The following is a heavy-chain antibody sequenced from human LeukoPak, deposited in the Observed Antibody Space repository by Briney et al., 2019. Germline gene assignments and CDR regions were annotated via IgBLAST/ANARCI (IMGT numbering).Heavy chain of an antibody. J-gene: IGHJ5*02. D-gene: IGHD2-2*01. CDR3: AASSTWGSGWFDP. CDR2: ISHSGST. Sequence: SETLSLTCGIYGGSFSDYYWSWIRQPPGKGLEWIGEISHSGSTKYNPSLKSRVIISVDTSKNQFSLKVRSVTAADTAVYYCAASSTWGSGWFDPRGQGTPVTVSS. V-gene: IGHV4-34*01. CDR1: GGSFSDYY.